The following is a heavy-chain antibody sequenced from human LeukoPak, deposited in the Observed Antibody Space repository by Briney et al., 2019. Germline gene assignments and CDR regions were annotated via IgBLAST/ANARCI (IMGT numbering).Heavy chain of an antibody. CDR1: GFTFSSYS. D-gene: IGHD1-26*01. J-gene: IGHJ4*02. CDR3: ARENRDPVVGATLSFDY. Sequence: GGSLRLPCAASGFTFSSYSMNWVRQAPGKGLEWVSSISSSSSYIYYADSVKGRFTISRDNAKNSLYLQMNSLRAEDTAVYYCARENRDPVVGATLSFDYWGQGTLVTVSS. CDR2: ISSSSSYI. V-gene: IGHV3-21*01.